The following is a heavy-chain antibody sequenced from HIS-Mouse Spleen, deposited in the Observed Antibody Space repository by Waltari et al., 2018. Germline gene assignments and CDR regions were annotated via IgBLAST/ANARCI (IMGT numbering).Heavy chain of an antibody. D-gene: IGHD6-6*01. CDR1: GFTFSSSA. Sequence: QVQLVESGGGVVQPGRSLSLSCAASGFTFSSSAMHWVRQAPGKGLEWVAVIWYDGSNKYYADSVKGRFTISRDNSKNTLYLQMNSLRAEDTAVYYCARYSSSSGVDYWGQGTLVTVSS. J-gene: IGHJ4*02. CDR2: IWYDGSNK. V-gene: IGHV3-33*01. CDR3: ARYSSSSGVDY.